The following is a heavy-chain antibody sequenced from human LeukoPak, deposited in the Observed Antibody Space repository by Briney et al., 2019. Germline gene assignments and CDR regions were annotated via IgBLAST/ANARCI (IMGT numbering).Heavy chain of an antibody. CDR2: IYYSGST. J-gene: IGHJ4*02. CDR3: ARYISGTSQVFDY. D-gene: IGHD1-20*01. V-gene: IGHV4-59*01. CDR1: GGSISSYH. Sequence: PSETLSLTCIVYGGSISSYHWSWIRPPPGTGLQWIGHIYYSGSTNYNSSFKSRVTISVDTSKNQFSLELSSVTAADTAVYYCARYISGTSQVFDYWGQGTLGTVSS.